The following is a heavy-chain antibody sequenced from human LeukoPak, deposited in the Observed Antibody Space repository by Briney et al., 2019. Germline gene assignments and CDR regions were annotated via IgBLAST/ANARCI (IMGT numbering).Heavy chain of an antibody. V-gene: IGHV4-34*01. CDR3: ARVKDPGGYYYYYYMDI. D-gene: IGHD3-16*01. CDR1: GGSFSGHY. J-gene: IGHJ6*03. CDR2: MNHSGST. Sequence: SEILSLTCAVYGGSFSGHYWTWIRQPPGKGLEWIGEMNHSGSTNYNPSLKSRVTISVYTSKNQFSLKVSSVTAADTAVYYCARVKDPGGYYYYYYMDIWGKGNTVTVSS.